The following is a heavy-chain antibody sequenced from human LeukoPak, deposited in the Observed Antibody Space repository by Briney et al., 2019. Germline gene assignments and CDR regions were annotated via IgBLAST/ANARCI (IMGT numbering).Heavy chain of an antibody. Sequence: ETLSLTCTVSGGSIGSSTYYWGWIRQPPGKGLEWVANIEPHGSETYYVDPVKGRFTISRDNAKDLLYLQMNSLRAEDTALYYCGRFPYEAAAGDWGPGTLVIVSS. J-gene: IGHJ4*02. CDR2: IEPHGSET. CDR3: GRFPYEAAAGD. CDR1: GGSIGSSTYY. D-gene: IGHD6-13*01. V-gene: IGHV3-7*01.